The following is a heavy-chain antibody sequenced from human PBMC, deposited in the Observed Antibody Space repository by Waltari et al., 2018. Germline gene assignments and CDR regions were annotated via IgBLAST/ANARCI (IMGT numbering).Heavy chain of an antibody. Sequence: QVQLVQSGAEVKKPGASVKVSCKASGYTFTGYYMHWVRQAPGQGLEWMGRSNPNSGGTNYAQKFQGRVTRTRDTSISTAYMELSRLRSDDTAVYYCASYYGPAADLYYYYYGMDVWGQGTTVTVSS. CDR3: ASYYGPAADLYYYYYGMDV. V-gene: IGHV1-2*06. CDR2: SNPNSGGT. D-gene: IGHD2-2*01. CDR1: GYTFTGYY. J-gene: IGHJ6*02.